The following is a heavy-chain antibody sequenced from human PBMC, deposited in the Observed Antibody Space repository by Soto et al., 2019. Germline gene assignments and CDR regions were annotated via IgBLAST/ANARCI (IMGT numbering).Heavy chain of an antibody. CDR2: IYYSGST. J-gene: IGHJ4*02. CDR3: ARLTHYDILTGYVFDY. Sequence: SETLSLTCTVSGGSISSYYWSWIRQPPGKGLEWIGYIYYSGSTNYNPSLKSRVTISVDTSKNQFSLKLSSVTAADTAVYYCARLTHYDILTGYVFDYWGQGTLVTVSS. D-gene: IGHD3-9*01. V-gene: IGHV4-59*01. CDR1: GGSISSYY.